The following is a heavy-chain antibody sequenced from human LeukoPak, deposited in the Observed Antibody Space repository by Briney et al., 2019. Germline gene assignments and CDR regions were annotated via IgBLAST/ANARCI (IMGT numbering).Heavy chain of an antibody. CDR1: GGTFSSYT. D-gene: IGHD3-10*01. V-gene: IGHV1-69*02. CDR2: IIPILGIA. J-gene: IGHJ6*03. CDR3: ARVSGSEKTYYYYYMDV. Sequence: SVKVSCKASGGTFSSYTISWVRQAPGQGLEWMGRIIPILGIANYAQKFQGRVTITADESTSTAYMELSSLRSEDTAVYYCARVSGSEKTYYYYYMDVWGKGTTVTVSS.